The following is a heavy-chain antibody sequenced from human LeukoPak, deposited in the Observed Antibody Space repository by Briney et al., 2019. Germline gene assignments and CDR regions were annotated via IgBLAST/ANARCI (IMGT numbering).Heavy chain of an antibody. D-gene: IGHD2-21*01. Sequence: LSLTCAVYGGSFSGYYWSWVRQAPGKGLEWVSSISSSSSYIYYADSVKGRFTISRDNAKNSLYLQMNSLRAEDTAVYYCARDLFSSYWGQGTLVTVSS. CDR3: ARDLFSSY. CDR1: GGSFSGYY. V-gene: IGHV3-21*01. J-gene: IGHJ4*02. CDR2: ISSSSSYI.